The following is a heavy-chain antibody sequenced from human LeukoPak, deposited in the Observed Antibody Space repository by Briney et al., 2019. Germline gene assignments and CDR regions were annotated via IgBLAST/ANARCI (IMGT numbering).Heavy chain of an antibody. Sequence: SETLSLTCTVSGGSISSYYWSWIRQPPGKGLEWIGNIYYSGSTNYNPSLKSRATISVDTSKNQFSLKLSSVTAADTAVYYCTRGSIAYYCMDVWGKGTTVTVSS. V-gene: IGHV4-59*01. J-gene: IGHJ6*03. CDR2: IYYSGST. CDR3: TRGSIAYYCMDV. CDR1: GGSISSYY. D-gene: IGHD3-22*01.